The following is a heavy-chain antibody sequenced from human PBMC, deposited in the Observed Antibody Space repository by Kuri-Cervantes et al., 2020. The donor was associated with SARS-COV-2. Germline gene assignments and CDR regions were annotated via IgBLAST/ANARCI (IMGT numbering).Heavy chain of an antibody. Sequence: SETLSLTCAVSGYSISSGYYWGWIRQPPGKGLEWNGSIYHSGSTYYNPSLKSRVTISVDTSKNQFSLKLSSVTAADTAVYYCARRTVGHFDLWGRGTLVTVSS. J-gene: IGHJ2*01. V-gene: IGHV4-38-2*01. CDR3: ARRTVGHFDL. D-gene: IGHD3-16*01. CDR1: GYSISSGYY. CDR2: IYHSGST.